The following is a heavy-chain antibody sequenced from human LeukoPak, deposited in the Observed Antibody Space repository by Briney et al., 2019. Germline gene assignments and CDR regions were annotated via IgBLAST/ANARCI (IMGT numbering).Heavy chain of an antibody. J-gene: IGHJ4*02. D-gene: IGHD3-16*01. CDR2: IFYSGST. CDR3: ARLGLHYDYVWGSYPY. V-gene: IGHV4-39*01. CDR1: GGSISSSSYY. Sequence: PSETLSLTCTVSGGSISSSSYYWGWIRQPPGKGLEWIGSIFYSGSTYYNPSLKSRITMSVDTSKNQFSLKLSSVTAADTAVYYCARLGLHYDYVWGSYPYWGQGTLVTVSS.